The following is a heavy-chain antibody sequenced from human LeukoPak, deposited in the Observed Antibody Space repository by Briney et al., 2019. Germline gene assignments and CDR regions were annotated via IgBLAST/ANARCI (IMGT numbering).Heavy chain of an antibody. Sequence: GGSLRLSCAASGFTFDDYGMSWVRQAPGKGLEWVSGINWNGGSTGYADSVKGRFTISRDNAKTSLYLQMNSLRAEDTALYYFAKEDNSSGQLDYGAQGTRVTVSA. V-gene: IGHV3-20*04. CDR3: AKEDNSSGQLDY. D-gene: IGHD6-19*01. J-gene: IGHJ4*02. CDR2: INWNGGST. CDR1: GFTFDDYG.